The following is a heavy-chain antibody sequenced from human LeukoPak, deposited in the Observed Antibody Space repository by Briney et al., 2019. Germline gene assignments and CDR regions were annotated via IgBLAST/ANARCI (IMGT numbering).Heavy chain of an antibody. CDR1: GFTLMTYS. Sequence: GGSLRLSCAASGFTLMTYSMNWARQAPGKGPEWVAHISSGGGTIHYADSVKGRFTISRDNGNNMLYLQLNSLRAEDTAVYYCARDNDYANWFDPRGQGTLVTVSS. J-gene: IGHJ5*02. CDR2: ISSGGGTI. V-gene: IGHV3-48*01. D-gene: IGHD4-17*01. CDR3: ARDNDYANWFDP.